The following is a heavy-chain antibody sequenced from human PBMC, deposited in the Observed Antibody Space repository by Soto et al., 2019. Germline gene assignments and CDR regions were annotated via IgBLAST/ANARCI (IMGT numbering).Heavy chain of an antibody. J-gene: IGHJ4*02. Sequence: SETLSITCDVSGFFISTGYYWGWIRQPPGKGLEWIGTIYHSGSTYYNPSLKSRFTISVDTSKNQFSLMLSSVTAADTAVYYCVRAYQERWLQIGATRFDYWGQGTLVTVSS. V-gene: IGHV4-38-2*01. CDR3: VRAYQERWLQIGATRFDY. CDR2: IYHSGST. CDR1: GFFISTGYY. D-gene: IGHD2-2*01.